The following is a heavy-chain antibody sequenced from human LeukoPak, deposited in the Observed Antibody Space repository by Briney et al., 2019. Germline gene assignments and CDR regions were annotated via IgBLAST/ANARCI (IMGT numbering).Heavy chain of an antibody. V-gene: IGHV3-23*01. J-gene: IGHJ3*02. D-gene: IGHD6-13*01. Sequence: GGSLRLSRAVSGLTFSSYAMSWVRQAPGKGLEWVSLISGSGGSTYHADSVKGRSTISRDNSKNTLYLQMNSLRVEDTAVYYCAKDRGIGSSWYSGGFDIWGQGTMVTVSS. CDR1: GLTFSSYA. CDR2: ISGSGGST. CDR3: AKDRGIGSSWYSGGFDI.